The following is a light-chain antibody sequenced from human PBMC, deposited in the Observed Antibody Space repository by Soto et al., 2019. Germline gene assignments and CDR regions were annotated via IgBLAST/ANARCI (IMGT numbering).Light chain of an antibody. CDR1: QDINIY. J-gene: IGKJ5*01. CDR3: QHYDNLPT. V-gene: IGKV1-33*01. Sequence: IQMTQSPASLSASVGDTVTVTCQASQDINIYLSWYQQKPGKAPKLLIYDAANVGTGVQSRCSGSGYGTDFTFTISSLQPEDVATYYCQHYDNLPTFGQGTRLEIK. CDR2: DAA.